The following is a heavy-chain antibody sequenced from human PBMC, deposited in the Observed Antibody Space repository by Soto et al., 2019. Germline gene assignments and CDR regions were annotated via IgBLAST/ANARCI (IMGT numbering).Heavy chain of an antibody. CDR3: ARDTLYDSSGYYYVGYNWFDP. CDR1: GYTFTSYA. Sequence: ASVKISCKASGYTFTSYAMHWVRQAPGQRLEWMGWINAGNGNTKYSQKFQGRVTITRDTSASTAYMELSSLRSEDTAVYYCARDTLYDSSGYYYVGYNWFDPWGQGTLVTVSS. V-gene: IGHV1-3*01. CDR2: INAGNGNT. D-gene: IGHD3-22*01. J-gene: IGHJ5*02.